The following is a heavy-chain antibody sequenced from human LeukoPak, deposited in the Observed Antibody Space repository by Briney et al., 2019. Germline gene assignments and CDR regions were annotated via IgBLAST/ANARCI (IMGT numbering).Heavy chain of an antibody. Sequence: GGSLRLSCAASGFIFSSYSMHWVRQAPGRGLVWVSRINSDGSSTSYADSVKGRFTISRDNAKNTLHLQMNSLRAEDTAVYYCARDGYTKTFDYWGQGTLVTVSS. CDR3: ARDGYTKTFDY. J-gene: IGHJ4*02. V-gene: IGHV3-74*01. D-gene: IGHD5-18*01. CDR2: INSDGSST. CDR1: GFIFSSYS.